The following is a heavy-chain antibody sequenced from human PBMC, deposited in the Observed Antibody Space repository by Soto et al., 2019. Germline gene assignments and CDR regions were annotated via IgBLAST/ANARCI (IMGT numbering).Heavy chain of an antibody. CDR3: AREGDSGSDIGY. J-gene: IGHJ4*02. V-gene: IGHV1-69*01. Sequence: QVQLVQSGAEVKKPGSSVTVSCKASGGTFSSYAISWVRQAPGQGLEWMGGIIPIFGTANYAQKFQGRVTITADESTSTAYMELSILRSEDTAVYYCAREGDSGSDIGYWGQGTLVTVSS. CDR1: GGTFSSYA. D-gene: IGHD3-10*01. CDR2: IIPIFGTA.